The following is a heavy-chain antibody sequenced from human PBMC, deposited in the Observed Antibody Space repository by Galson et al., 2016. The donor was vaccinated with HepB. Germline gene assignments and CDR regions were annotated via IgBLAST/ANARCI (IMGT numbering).Heavy chain of an antibody. CDR2: INRDRSYI. D-gene: IGHD5-24*01. CDR3: ARDRGMATILDAFDI. Sequence: SLRLSCAASGFTLRSYYMNWVRQAPGKGLEWVSCINRDRSYIYYADSVKGRFTISRDNAKNSLYLQMNSLRAEDTAVYYCARDRGMATILDAFDIWGQGTMVTVSS. J-gene: IGHJ3*02. V-gene: IGHV3-21*01. CDR1: GFTLRSYY.